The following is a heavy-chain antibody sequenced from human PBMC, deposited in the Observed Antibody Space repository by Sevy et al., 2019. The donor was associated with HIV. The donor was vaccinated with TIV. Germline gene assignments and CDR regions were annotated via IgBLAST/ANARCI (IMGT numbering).Heavy chain of an antibody. CDR2: ISGTGTST. J-gene: IGHJ4*02. CDR1: GFTISSSA. V-gene: IGHV3-23*01. Sequence: GGSLRLSCAASGFTISSSAMSWVRQAPGKGLEWVSLISGTGTSTYYADSVKGRFAISEDKSKSTLYLQMNSLRAADTAVYYCAHDLRGRAAVASEIDYWGQGTLVTVSS. CDR3: AHDLRGRAAVASEIDY. D-gene: IGHD5-12*01.